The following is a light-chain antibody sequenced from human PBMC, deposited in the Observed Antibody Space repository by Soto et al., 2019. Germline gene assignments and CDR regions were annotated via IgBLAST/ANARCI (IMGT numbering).Light chain of an antibody. J-gene: IGKJ1*01. CDR2: MGS. CDR1: QSLLQRNGYTY. Sequence: DNVITQCPPALCVTPGEPASLSCRSSQSLLQRNGYTYLDWYIQKPGQPPLLLIYMGSNRSSGVPDRFSGSGSGTDFTLKISRVEAEDVGVYYCMQGTHWPPTFGQGTKVDIK. V-gene: IGKV2-28*01. CDR3: MQGTHWPPT.